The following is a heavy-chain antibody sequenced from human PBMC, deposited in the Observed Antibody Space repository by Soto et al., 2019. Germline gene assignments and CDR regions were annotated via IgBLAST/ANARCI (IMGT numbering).Heavy chain of an antibody. J-gene: IGHJ6*03. CDR3: ERGLVVWFGELCRLGGYYYYTDA. V-gene: IGHV4-34*01. D-gene: IGHD3-10*01. CDR2: INDSGST. Sequence: QVQLQQWGAGLLKPSETLSLTCAVYGGSFSGYYWSWIRQTPGKGLEWIGEINDSGSTNHNPSLKSRVTILVDTPKNQFSLELSSGTAAYPAASSCERGLVVWFGELCRLGGYYYYTDAWGKGTTVTVSS. CDR1: GGSFSGYY.